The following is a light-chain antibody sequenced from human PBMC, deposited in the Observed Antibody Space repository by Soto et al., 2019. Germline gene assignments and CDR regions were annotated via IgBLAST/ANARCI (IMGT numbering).Light chain of an antibody. CDR1: QSITTH. CDR3: QQSYSTPLT. V-gene: IGKV1-39*01. CDR2: AAS. Sequence: DIQMTQSAASVSGSXGGRVTITXXASQSITTHVNWYQQQPGRAPNLLIYAASGLQSGVPSRFSGSGSGTDFTLTITSLQPEDFATYYCQQSYSTPLTFGGGTKVDIK. J-gene: IGKJ4*01.